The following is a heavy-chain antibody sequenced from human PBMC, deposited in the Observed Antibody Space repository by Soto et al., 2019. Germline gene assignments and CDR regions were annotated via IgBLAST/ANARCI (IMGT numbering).Heavy chain of an antibody. CDR2: ISSSSTI. V-gene: IGHV3-48*02. CDR1: GFTFSSYS. J-gene: IGHJ5*02. Sequence: AGGSLRLSCAASGFTFSSYSMNWVRQAPGKGLEWVSYISSSSTIYYADSVKGRFTISRDNAKNSLYLQMNSLRDEDTAVYYCARDEWFDPWGQGTLVTVSS. CDR3: ARDEWFDP.